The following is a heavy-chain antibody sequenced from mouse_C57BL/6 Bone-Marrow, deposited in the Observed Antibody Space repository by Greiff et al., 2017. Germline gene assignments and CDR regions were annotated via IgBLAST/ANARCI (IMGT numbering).Heavy chain of an antibody. J-gene: IGHJ1*03. CDR2: IYPGDGDT. Sequence: QVQLQQSGPELVKPGASVKISCKASGYAFSSSWMNWVKQRPGKGLEWIGRIYPGDGDTNYNGKFKGKATLTADKSSSTAYMQLISLTSEDSAVYFCALLGFGVWGTGTTVTVSS. CDR1: GYAFSSSW. V-gene: IGHV1-82*01. CDR3: ALLGFGV.